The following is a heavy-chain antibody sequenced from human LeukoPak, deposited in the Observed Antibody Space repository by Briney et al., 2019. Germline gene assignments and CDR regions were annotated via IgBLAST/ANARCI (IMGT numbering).Heavy chain of an antibody. CDR3: ASREGVRVGYFDY. D-gene: IGHD3-10*01. J-gene: IGHJ4*02. CDR1: GGSISSGVYY. V-gene: IGHV4-31*03. CDR2: IYYSGST. Sequence: SQTQSLTCTVSGGSISSGVYYWSWIRQHPGKGLEWIGHIYYSGSTYYNPSLKSRVTISVDTSKNQFSLKLSSVTAADTAVYYCASREGVRVGYFDYWGQGTLVTVSS.